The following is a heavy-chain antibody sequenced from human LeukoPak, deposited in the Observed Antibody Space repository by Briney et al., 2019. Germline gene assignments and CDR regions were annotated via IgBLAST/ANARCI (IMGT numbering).Heavy chain of an antibody. CDR1: GFTFSNYA. J-gene: IGHJ4*02. CDR2: ITTSGGIT. D-gene: IGHD3-3*01. Sequence: GGSLRLSCAASGFTFSNYAMNWVRQAPGKGLEWVSTITTSGGITYYADSVKGRFTIFRDNSKNTLYLQMNSLRAEDTAVYYCAKENYDFWGGSTFDYWGQGTLVTVSS. CDR3: AKENYDFWGGSTFDY. V-gene: IGHV3-23*01.